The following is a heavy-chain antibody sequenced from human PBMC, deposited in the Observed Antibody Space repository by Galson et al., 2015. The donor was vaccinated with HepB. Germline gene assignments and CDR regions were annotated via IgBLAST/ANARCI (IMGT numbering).Heavy chain of an antibody. CDR3: AKDRGGWPDAFDI. CDR2: ISGSGGST. D-gene: IGHD2-15*01. Sequence: SLRLSCAASGFTFSSYAMSWVRQAPGKGLEWVSAISGSGGSTYYADSVKGRFTISRDNSKNTLYLQMNSLRAEDTAVYYCAKDRGGWPDAFDIWGQGTMVTVSS. V-gene: IGHV3-23*01. J-gene: IGHJ3*02. CDR1: GFTFSSYA.